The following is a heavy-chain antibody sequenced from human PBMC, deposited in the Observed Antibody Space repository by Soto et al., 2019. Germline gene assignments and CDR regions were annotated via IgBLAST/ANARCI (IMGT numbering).Heavy chain of an antibody. J-gene: IGHJ4*02. D-gene: IGHD2-15*01. V-gene: IGHV3-74*01. Sequence: PVGSLRLSCAASGFTFGNYWMHWVRQAPGKGLEWVSRMNSDGSSTNYADSVKGRFTVSRDNAKNTLYLQMNSLRAEDTAVHYCPTAEVAHWGQGIQVTVSS. CDR1: GFTFGNYW. CDR2: MNSDGSST. CDR3: PTAEVAH.